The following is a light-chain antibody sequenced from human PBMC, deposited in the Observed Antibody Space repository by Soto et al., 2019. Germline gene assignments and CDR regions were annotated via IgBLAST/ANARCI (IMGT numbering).Light chain of an antibody. CDR2: DAS. CDR3: QQFHYWWT. Sequence: EIVMTQSPATLSVSPGERATLSCRASQNIDNKLVWYQQKPGQVPRLLIYDASTRATDIPARFSGSGSGTEFTLTISSLQSEDFAFYYCQQFHYWWTFGQGTKVDIK. V-gene: IGKV3-15*01. CDR1: QNIDNK. J-gene: IGKJ1*01.